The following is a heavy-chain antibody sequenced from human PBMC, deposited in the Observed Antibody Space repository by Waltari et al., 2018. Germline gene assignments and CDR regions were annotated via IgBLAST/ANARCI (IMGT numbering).Heavy chain of an antibody. D-gene: IGHD2-2*01. Sequence: QVQLVQSGAEAKKPGASVKIACKAAGYMFTNYYMYWVRQAPGQGLEWMGWSTPNGGGTNHAQKWQGIGTLTRCTSMSTADMVVTRLRSDDTAVDCCARRKGYWTSATCPAVQGYFGYWGQGTLVTVSS. J-gene: IGHJ4*02. V-gene: IGHV1-2*02. CDR3: ARRKGYWTSATCPAVQGYFGY. CDR2: STPNGGGT. CDR1: GYMFTNYY.